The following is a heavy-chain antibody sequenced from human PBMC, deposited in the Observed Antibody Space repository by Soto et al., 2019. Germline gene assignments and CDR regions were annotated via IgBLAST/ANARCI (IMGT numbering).Heavy chain of an antibody. V-gene: IGHV3-9*01. D-gene: IGHD3-3*01. J-gene: IGHJ2*01. Sequence: GGSLRLSCAASGFTFDDYAMHWVRQAPGKGLEWVSGISWNSGSIGYADSVKGRFTISRDNAKNSLYLQMNSLRAEDPALYDCAKATILGLVIGYFDLWSVAPWTPSPQ. CDR2: ISWNSGSI. CDR1: GFTFDDYA. CDR3: AKATILGLVIGYFDL.